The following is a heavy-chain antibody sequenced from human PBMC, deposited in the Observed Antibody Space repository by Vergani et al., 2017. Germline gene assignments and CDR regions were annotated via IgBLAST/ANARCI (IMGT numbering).Heavy chain of an antibody. Sequence: EVQLLESGGGLVQPGGSLRLSCAASGFTFSSYAMSWVRQAPGKGLEWVSAIIGSVGSTYYADYVKGRFTISIDNSTNTLYLQMHSLRAEDTAVYYCAKGYDSSGPNDYWGQGTLVTVSS. CDR3: AKGYDSSGPNDY. D-gene: IGHD3-22*01. J-gene: IGHJ4*02. CDR1: GFTFSSYA. V-gene: IGHV3-23*01. CDR2: IIGSVGST.